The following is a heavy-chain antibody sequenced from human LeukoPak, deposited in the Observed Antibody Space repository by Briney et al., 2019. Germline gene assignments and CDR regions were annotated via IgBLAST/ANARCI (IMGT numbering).Heavy chain of an antibody. CDR3: ARAVVAATPNWFDP. D-gene: IGHD2-15*01. CDR2: IIPILGIA. J-gene: IGHJ5*02. CDR1: GGTFSSYA. V-gene: IGHV1-69*04. Sequence: ASVKVSCKASGGTFSSYAISWVRQAPGQGLEWMGRIIPILGIANYAQKFQGRVTITADKSTSTAYMELSSLRSEDTAVYYCARAVVAATPNWFDPWGQGTLVNVSS.